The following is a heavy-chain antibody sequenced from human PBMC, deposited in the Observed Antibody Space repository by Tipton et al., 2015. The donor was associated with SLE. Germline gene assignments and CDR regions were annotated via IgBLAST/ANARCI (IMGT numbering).Heavy chain of an antibody. CDR2: ISTYNGNT. J-gene: IGHJ4*02. CDR1: GYTFTSYG. Sequence: QLVQSGPEVKKPGASVKVSCKASGYTFTSYGISWVRQAPGQGLEWMGWISTYNGNTNYAQKLQGRVTMTTDTSTSTAPMDLRSLRSDDTAVYYCARANPFYSGYDFDYWGQGTLVTASS. CDR3: ARANPFYSGYDFDY. V-gene: IGHV1-18*01. D-gene: IGHD5-12*01.